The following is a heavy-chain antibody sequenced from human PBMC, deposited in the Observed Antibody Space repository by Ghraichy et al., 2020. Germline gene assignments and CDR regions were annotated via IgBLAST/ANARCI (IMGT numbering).Heavy chain of an antibody. CDR1: GVTFSEDW. J-gene: IGHJ6*03. V-gene: IGHV3-15*01. CDR2: IKSKSENGTI. D-gene: IGHD2-21*01. CDR3: DTESRDRRMIDYYFYYRDV. Sequence: GGSLRLSCTVSGVTFSEDWMSWVRQAPGKGLEWIGFIKSKSENGTIDHAAHLKCRFTISRDDSSNTLFLKMNGLKSEDTAVYYCDTESRDRRMIDYYFYYRDVCGKGSSVTVSS.